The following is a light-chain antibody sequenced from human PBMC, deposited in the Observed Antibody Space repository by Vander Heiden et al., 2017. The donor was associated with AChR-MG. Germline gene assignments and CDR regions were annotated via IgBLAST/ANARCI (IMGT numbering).Light chain of an antibody. CDR1: KVGNKY. CDR3: QAWDSSTAHVV. J-gene: IGLJ2*01. CDR2: HDD. Sequence: SYELTQAPSVSVSPGQTATITCSGDKVGNKYAGWYQQKPGQSPVLVIYHDDRRPSGIPERFSGSNSGSTATLTISGTQALDEADYYCQAWDSSTAHVVFGGGTKLTVL. V-gene: IGLV3-1*01.